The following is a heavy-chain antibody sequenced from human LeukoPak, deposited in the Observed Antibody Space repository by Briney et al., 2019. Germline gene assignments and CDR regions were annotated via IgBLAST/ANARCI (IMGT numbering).Heavy chain of an antibody. J-gene: IGHJ6*03. CDR2: IYYSGST. CDR1: GGSISSSSYY. Sequence: SETLSLTCTVSGGSISSSSYYWGWIRQPPGKGLEWIGSIYYSGSTYYNPSLKSRVTISVDTSKNQFSLKLSSVTAADTAVYYCARNDYTQIFGYYYYYMDVWGKGTTVTVPS. V-gene: IGHV4-39*07. CDR3: ARNDYTQIFGYYYYYMDV. D-gene: IGHD4-11*01.